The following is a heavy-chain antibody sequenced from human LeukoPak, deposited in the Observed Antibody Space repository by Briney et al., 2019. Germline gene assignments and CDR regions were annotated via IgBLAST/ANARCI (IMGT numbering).Heavy chain of an antibody. CDR2: MNPNSANT. J-gene: IGHJ1*01. D-gene: IGHD3-22*01. CDR1: GYTFTSYD. V-gene: IGHV1-8*01. CDR3: ARGLRDSSGREYFQH. Sequence: GASVKVSCKASGYTFTSYDINWVRQATGQGLEWMGWMNPNSANTGYAQKFQGRVTMTRNTSISTAYMELSSPRSEDTAMYYCARGLRDSSGREYFQHWGQGTRVTVSS.